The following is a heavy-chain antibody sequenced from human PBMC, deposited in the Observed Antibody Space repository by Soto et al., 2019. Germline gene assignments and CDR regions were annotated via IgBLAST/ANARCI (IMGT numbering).Heavy chain of an antibody. D-gene: IGHD3-16*01. J-gene: IGHJ4*02. CDR1: GDTFTNYG. V-gene: IGHV1-18*01. CDR3: ASGLREVDVDY. CDR2: ISAYDGNT. Sequence: ASVKVSCKASGDTFTNYGFSWVRQAPGQGLEWLGWISAYDGNTQYPQKFQGRVTMTADTSTSTAYMELRSLRSDDTAVYYCASGLREVDVDYWCQETLLTVSS.